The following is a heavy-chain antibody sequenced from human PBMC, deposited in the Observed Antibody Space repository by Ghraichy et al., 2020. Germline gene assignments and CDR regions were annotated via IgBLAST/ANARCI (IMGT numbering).Heavy chain of an antibody. Sequence: GGSLRLSCAASGFSFSNYIMNWVRQAPGKGLEWVSAISGSGGYTYDGDSVKGRFTTSRDNSKNTVYLQMNSLRAEDTALYYCAKGGSGWYPARNYYGMDVWGQGTTVTVSS. D-gene: IGHD6-19*01. CDR2: ISGSGGYT. CDR1: GFSFSNYI. J-gene: IGHJ6*02. V-gene: IGHV3-23*01. CDR3: AKGGSGWYPARNYYGMDV.